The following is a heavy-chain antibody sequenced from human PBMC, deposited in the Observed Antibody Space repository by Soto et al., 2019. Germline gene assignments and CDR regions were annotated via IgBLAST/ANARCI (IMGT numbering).Heavy chain of an antibody. V-gene: IGHV4-4*07. CDR2: IYTSGST. D-gene: IGHD4-17*01. CDR1: GGSISSYY. J-gene: IGHJ6*02. CDR3: ARDFTVTTLGYYYYYGMDV. Sequence: SETLSLTCTVSGGSISSYYWSWIRRPAGKGLEWIGRIYTSGSTNYNPSLKSRVTMSVDTSKNQFSLKLSSVTAADTAVYYCARDFTVTTLGYYYYYGMDVWGQGTTVTVSS.